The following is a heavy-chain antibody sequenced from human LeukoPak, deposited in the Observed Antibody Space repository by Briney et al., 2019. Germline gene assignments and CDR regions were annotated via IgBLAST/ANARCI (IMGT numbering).Heavy chain of an antibody. CDR1: GFTFSSCA. CDR2: ISYDGSNK. CDR3: ARMGYYHDNVGHWYFDL. Sequence: GRSLRLSCAASGFTFSSCAMHWVRQAPGKGLEWMAVISYDGSNKYYADSVKGRFTISRDNSKNTLYLQMNSLRAEDTAVYYCARMGYYHDNVGHWYFDLWGRGTLVTVSS. J-gene: IGHJ2*01. V-gene: IGHV3-30*14. D-gene: IGHD3-22*01.